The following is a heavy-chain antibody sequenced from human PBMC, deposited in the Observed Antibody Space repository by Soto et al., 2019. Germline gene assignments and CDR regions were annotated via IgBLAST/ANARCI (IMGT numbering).Heavy chain of an antibody. D-gene: IGHD2-2*02. CDR1: GFTCSSYW. J-gene: IGHJ6*03. CDR2: ISSDSGSI. V-gene: IGHV3-74*01. Sequence: GGSLRLSCAASGFTCSSYWMHWVCQAPGKGLVWVSGISSDSGSIAYADSVKGRFTISRDNAKNSLYLQMNSLRAEDTALYYCAKGVALGYCTSTSCHNYYMDVWGKGTTVTVSS. CDR3: AKGVALGYCTSTSCHNYYMDV.